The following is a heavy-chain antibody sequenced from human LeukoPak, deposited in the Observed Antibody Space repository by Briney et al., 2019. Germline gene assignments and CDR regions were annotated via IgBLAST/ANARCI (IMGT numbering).Heavy chain of an antibody. D-gene: IGHD3-3*01. CDR3: ARGGRVYYDFWSGYVTPGFDY. V-gene: IGHV4-34*01. J-gene: IGHJ4*02. Sequence: SETLSLTCAVYGGSFSGYYWSLLRQPPGKGLEWIGEINHSGSTNYNPSLKSRVTISVDTSKNQFSLKLSSVTAADTAVYYCARGGRVYYDFWSGYVTPGFDYWGQGTLVTVSS. CDR1: GGSFSGYY. CDR2: INHSGST.